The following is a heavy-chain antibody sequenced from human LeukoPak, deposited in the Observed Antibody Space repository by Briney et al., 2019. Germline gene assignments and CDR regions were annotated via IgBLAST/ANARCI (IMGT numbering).Heavy chain of an antibody. CDR2: INPNSGGT. D-gene: IGHD3-3*01. CDR1: GYTFTGYY. CDR3: ARGTYDFWSGYYVYFDY. Sequence: ASVKVSCKASGYTFTGYYMHWVRQAPGQGLEWMGWINPNSGGTNYAQKFQGRVTMTRETSISTAYMELSRLRSDDTAVYYCARGTYDFWSGYYVYFDYWGQGTLVTVSS. J-gene: IGHJ4*02. V-gene: IGHV1-2*02.